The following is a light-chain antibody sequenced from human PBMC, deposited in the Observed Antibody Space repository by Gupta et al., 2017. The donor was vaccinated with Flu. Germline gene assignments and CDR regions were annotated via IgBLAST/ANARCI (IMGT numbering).Light chain of an antibody. CDR1: KSRVTSGGNIV. CDR3: RQGTHWQGFT. CDR2: KVA. J-gene: IGKJ3*01. V-gene: IGKV2-30*01. Sequence: LGQPASVGCRARKSRVTSGGNIVLSWFHQRQGQTARRLMYKVAHQDAGVPDRCSGSGGDTDLTMKISRGEAEDVGVNYCRQGTHWQGFTFGHGTKVEIK.